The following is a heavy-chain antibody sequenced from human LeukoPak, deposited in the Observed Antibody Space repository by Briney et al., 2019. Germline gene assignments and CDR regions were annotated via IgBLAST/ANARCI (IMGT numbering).Heavy chain of an antibody. J-gene: IGHJ4*02. CDR1: GGSFSGYY. D-gene: IGHD6-13*01. V-gene: IGHV4-34*01. Sequence: PSETLSLTCAVYGGSFSGYYWSWIRQPPGKGLEWIGEINHSRSTNYNPSLKSRVTISVDTSKNQFSLKLSSVTAADTAVYYCARGLASSSYYWGQGTLVTVSS. CDR3: ARGLASSSYY. CDR2: INHSRST.